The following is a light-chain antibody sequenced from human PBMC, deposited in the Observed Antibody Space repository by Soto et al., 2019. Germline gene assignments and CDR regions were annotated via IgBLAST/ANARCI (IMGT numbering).Light chain of an antibody. CDR3: QQYYITPMYT. V-gene: IGKV4-1*01. Sequence: DIVMTQSPDSLAVSLGERATINCKSSQSVLYSSNNKNYLAWYQQKPGQPPKLLIYWASTRESGVPDRFSGSGSGTDFTLTISSLLAEDVAVYYCQQYYITPMYTFGQGTKLEIK. CDR1: QSVLYSSNNKNY. J-gene: IGKJ2*01. CDR2: WAS.